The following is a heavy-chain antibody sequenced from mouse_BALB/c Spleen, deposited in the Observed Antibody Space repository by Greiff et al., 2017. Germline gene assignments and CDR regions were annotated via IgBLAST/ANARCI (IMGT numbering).Heavy chain of an antibody. CDR1: GYTFTSYW. J-gene: IGHJ4*01. V-gene: IGHV1S81*02. CDR2: IYPSNGRT. Sequence: QVQLQQPGAELVKPGASVKLSCKASGYTFTSYWMHWVKQRPGQGLEWIGEIYPSNGRTNYNEKFKSKATLTVDKSSSTAYMQLSSLTSEDSAVYYCARSGGNYVGAMDYWGQGTSVTVSS. CDR3: ARSGGNYVGAMDY. D-gene: IGHD2-1*01.